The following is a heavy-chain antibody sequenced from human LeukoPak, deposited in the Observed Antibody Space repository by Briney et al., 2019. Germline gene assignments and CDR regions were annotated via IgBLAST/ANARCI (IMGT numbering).Heavy chain of an antibody. Sequence: PSETLSLTCTVSGGSISSYYWSWIRQPPGKGLEWIGYIYYSGSTNYNPSLKSRVTISVDTSKNQFSLKLSSVTAADTAVYYCAREEMATISGFAFDIWGQGTMVTVSS. D-gene: IGHD5-24*01. CDR1: GGSISSYY. CDR3: AREEMATISGFAFDI. J-gene: IGHJ3*02. CDR2: IYYSGST. V-gene: IGHV4-59*01.